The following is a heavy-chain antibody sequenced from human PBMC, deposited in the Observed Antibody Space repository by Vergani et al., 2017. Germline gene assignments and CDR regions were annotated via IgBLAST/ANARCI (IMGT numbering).Heavy chain of an antibody. J-gene: IGHJ6*02. CDR1: GYTFSSYG. V-gene: IGHV3-30*02. CDR2: IRYDGSNK. Sequence: QVQLAESGGGRVQPGRSLRLSCAASGYTFSSYGMHWVRQAPGKGLEWVAFIRYDGSNKYYADSVKGRFTISRDNSKNTLYLQMNSLRAEDTAVYYCAKGRGGSSWLPYYYYGMDVWGQGTTVTVSS. CDR3: AKGRGGSSWLPYYYYGMDV. D-gene: IGHD6-13*01.